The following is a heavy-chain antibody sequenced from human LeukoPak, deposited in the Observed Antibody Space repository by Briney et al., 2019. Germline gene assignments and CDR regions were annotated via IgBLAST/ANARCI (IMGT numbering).Heavy chain of an antibody. CDR3: ARHASGWYRQSLGYFDY. J-gene: IGHJ4*02. D-gene: IGHD6-19*01. V-gene: IGHV4-34*01. CDR2: INHSGST. Sequence: SETLSLTCAVYGGSFSGYYWSWIRQPPGKGLEWIGEINHSGSTNYNPSLKSRVTISVDTSKNQFSLKLSSVTAADTAVYYCARHASGWYRQSLGYFDYWGQGTLVTVSS. CDR1: GGSFSGYY.